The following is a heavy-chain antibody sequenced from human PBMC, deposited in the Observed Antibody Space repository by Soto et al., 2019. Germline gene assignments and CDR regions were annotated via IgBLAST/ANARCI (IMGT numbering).Heavy chain of an antibody. Sequence: APVKVSCKASGYTFTSYGLSWVRQAPGQGLEWMGWINSYNGNTNYAQKLQGRVTMTTDTSTSTAYMELRSLRSDDTAVYYCSRVDPGETSPFDHWGQGTLVTVS. J-gene: IGHJ4*02. D-gene: IGHD3-10*01. CDR1: GYTFTSYG. CDR2: INSYNGNT. CDR3: SRVDPGETSPFDH. V-gene: IGHV1-18*01.